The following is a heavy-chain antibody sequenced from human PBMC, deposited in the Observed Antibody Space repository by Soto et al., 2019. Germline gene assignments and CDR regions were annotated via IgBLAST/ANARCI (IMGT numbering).Heavy chain of an antibody. V-gene: IGHV3-30*18. D-gene: IGHD3-22*01. CDR2: ISSDGKSE. CDR3: AKTITTYSADSRGRGALVDY. CDR1: GFTFSTYG. Sequence: QVQLVESGGGVVQPGRSLRLSCAASGFTFSTYGMHWVRQPPGKGLEWVAVISSDGKSEHDADPVKGRFSISRDNYKNPLSLQMNSLRVEDTAVYYCAKTITTYSADSRGRGALVDYWGQGTLVTVSS. J-gene: IGHJ4*02.